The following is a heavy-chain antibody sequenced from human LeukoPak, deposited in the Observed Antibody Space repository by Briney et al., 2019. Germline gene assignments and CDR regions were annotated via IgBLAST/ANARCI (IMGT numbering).Heavy chain of an antibody. V-gene: IGHV4-34*01. D-gene: IGHD6-13*01. J-gene: IGHJ5*02. CDR3: ARVGQQLWFDP. Sequence: SETLSLTCAVYGGSFSGYYWSWIRQPPGKGLEWIGEINHSGSTNYNPSLKSRVTISVDTSKNQFSLKLSSVTAADTAVYYCARVGQQLWFDPWGQGTLVTVSS. CDR2: INHSGST. CDR1: GGSFSGYY.